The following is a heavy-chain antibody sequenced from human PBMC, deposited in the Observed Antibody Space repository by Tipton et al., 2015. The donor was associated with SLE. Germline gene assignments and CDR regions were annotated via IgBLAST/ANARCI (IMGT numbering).Heavy chain of an antibody. J-gene: IGHJ3*02. Sequence: SLRLSCAASGFSFSSYRMHWVRQAPGKGLEWVAIISNDGSSKTYADSVKGRFTISRDNSKKTLYLQMNSLRAEDTAVFYCARERGDAFDIWGQGTMVTVSS. CDR3: ARERGDAFDI. V-gene: IGHV3-30*04. CDR1: GFSFSSYR. CDR2: ISNDGSSK.